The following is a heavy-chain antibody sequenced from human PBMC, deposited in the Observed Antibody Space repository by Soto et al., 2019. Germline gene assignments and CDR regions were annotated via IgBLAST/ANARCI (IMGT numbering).Heavy chain of an antibody. D-gene: IGHD3-22*01. Sequence: SETLSLTCTVSGGSVNTAPYHWSWIRQSPRNGLEWIGNIYYTGSTNYNPSFESRVAISLDTSNNQFSLRLTSLTAADTAVYFCARGHHSYYDTSGYYPYFDFWGQGTLVTVSS. CDR1: GGSVNTAPYH. CDR3: ARGHHSYYDTSGYYPYFDF. CDR2: IYYTGST. V-gene: IGHV4-61*01. J-gene: IGHJ4*02.